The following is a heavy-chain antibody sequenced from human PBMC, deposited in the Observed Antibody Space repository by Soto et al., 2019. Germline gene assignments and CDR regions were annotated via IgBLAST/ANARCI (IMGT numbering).Heavy chain of an antibody. Sequence: SETLSLSCTVSGVSVSSGSFYWAWIRQPPGKGLEWIGFGSYSGTTNYKPSLKSRVTISVDTSRSQISLKVSSLTAADTAVYYCARGATVTQYDYWGQGTLVTVSS. CDR1: GVSVSSGSFY. V-gene: IGHV4-61*01. D-gene: IGHD4-17*01. J-gene: IGHJ4*02. CDR2: GSYSGTT. CDR3: ARGATVTQYDY.